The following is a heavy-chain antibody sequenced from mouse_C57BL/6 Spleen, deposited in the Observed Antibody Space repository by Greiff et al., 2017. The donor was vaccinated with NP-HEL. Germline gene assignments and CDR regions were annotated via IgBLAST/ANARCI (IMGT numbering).Heavy chain of an antibody. V-gene: IGHV14-4*01. D-gene: IGHD1-1*01. J-gene: IGHJ2*01. CDR1: GFNIKDAY. CDR3: TLYGSSGDFDY. CDR2: LDPENGYT. Sequence: EVHLVESGAELVRPGASVKLSCTASGFNIKDAYMHWVKQRPEQGLEWIGLLDPENGYTEYASQFQGKATITADTSSNTAYLQLSSLTSEDTAVYDCTLYGSSGDFDYWGQGTTPTVSS.